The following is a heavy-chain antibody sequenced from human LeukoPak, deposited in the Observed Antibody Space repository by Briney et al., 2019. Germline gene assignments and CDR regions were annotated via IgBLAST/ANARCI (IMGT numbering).Heavy chain of an antibody. CDR3: ARDVYDFWSGYNYYFDY. D-gene: IGHD3-3*01. J-gene: IGHJ4*02. CDR1: GFIFEDYD. Sequence: PGGSLRLSCVGSGFIFEDYDMHWVRHRPGEGREWVSSISWNGDTTGYADSVKGRFTISRDNSKNTLYLQINSLRAEDTAVYYCARDVYDFWSGYNYYFDYWGQGTLVTVSS. CDR2: ISWNGDTT. V-gene: IGHV3-9*01.